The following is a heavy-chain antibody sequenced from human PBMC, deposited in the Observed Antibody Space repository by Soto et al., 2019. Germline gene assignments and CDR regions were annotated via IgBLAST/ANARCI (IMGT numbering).Heavy chain of an antibody. V-gene: IGHV3-23*01. Sequence: EVQLLESGGGLVQPGGSLRLSCAASGFTFSSYAMSWVRQAPGKGLEWVSAISGSGGSTYYADSVKDRFTISRDNSKNTLYLQMTSLRAEDTAVYYCAKENGYSSSWFEFDYWGQGTLVTVSS. D-gene: IGHD6-13*01. CDR3: AKENGYSSSWFEFDY. J-gene: IGHJ4*02. CDR2: ISGSGGST. CDR1: GFTFSSYA.